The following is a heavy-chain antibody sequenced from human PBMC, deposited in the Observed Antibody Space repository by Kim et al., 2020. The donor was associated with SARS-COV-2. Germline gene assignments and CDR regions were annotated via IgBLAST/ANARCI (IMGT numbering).Heavy chain of an antibody. CDR1: GFTFSSFW. CDR2: INQDGSEK. Sequence: GGSLRLSCAASGFTFSSFWMNWVRQAPGKGLEWVAKINQDGSEKYYVDSVKGRFTITRDNAKNSLYLQMNSLRAEDTAVYYCARGGRPFDYWGQGNLVTV. V-gene: IGHV3-7*03. J-gene: IGHJ4*02. CDR3: ARGGRPFDY.